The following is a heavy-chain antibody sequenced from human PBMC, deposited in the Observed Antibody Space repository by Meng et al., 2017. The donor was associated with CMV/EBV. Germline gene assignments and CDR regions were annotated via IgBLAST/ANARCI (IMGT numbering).Heavy chain of an antibody. CDR2: ISYDGSNK. Sequence: GGSLKISCAASGFTFSSYAMHWVRQAPGKGLEWVAVISYDGSNKYYADSVKGRFTISRDNSKNTLYLQMNSLRAEDTAVYYCARDRVTAAAGVGWFDPWGQGTLVTVSS. D-gene: IGHD6-13*01. J-gene: IGHJ5*02. CDR3: ARDRVTAAAGVGWFDP. CDR1: GFTFSSYA. V-gene: IGHV3-30*04.